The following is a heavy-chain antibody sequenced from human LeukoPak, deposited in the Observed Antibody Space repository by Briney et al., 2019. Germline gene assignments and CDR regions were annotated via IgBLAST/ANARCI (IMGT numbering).Heavy chain of an antibody. Sequence: SETLSLTCTVSGGSISSSSYFWGWIRQPPGKGLEWIGSISYSGNTYYNPSLKSRVTVSVDTSKNQFSLKLSSVTAADTAVYYCARGPSSGWSTKQMDYFDYWGQGTLVAVSS. V-gene: IGHV4-39*07. CDR1: GGSISSSSYF. J-gene: IGHJ4*02. D-gene: IGHD6-19*01. CDR2: ISYSGNT. CDR3: ARGPSSGWSTKQMDYFDY.